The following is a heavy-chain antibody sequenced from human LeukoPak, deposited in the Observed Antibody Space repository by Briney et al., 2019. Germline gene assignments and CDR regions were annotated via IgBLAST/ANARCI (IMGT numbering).Heavy chain of an antibody. J-gene: IGHJ4*02. CDR3: ARGPPMYSYGSTAYHYDYFEY. D-gene: IGHD3-22*01. CDR1: GFTFSSYE. Sequence: GGSLRLSCAASGFTFSSYEMNWVRQAPGKGLEWVSYISSSGSTIYYAESVKGRFSISRDNSKNTLYLQMNSLRPEDTAVYFCARGPPMYSYGSTAYHYDYFEYWGQGTLVTVSS. CDR2: ISSSGSTI. V-gene: IGHV3-48*03.